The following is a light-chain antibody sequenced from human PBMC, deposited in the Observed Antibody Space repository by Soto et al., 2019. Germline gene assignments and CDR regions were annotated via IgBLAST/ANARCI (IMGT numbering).Light chain of an antibody. V-gene: IGKV3-20*01. CDR1: QIVISNH. CDR3: QQYGSSPLT. CDR2: GAS. Sequence: EVVLTQSPGTLSLSPGERATLSCRASQIVISNHLAWYQQRLGQPPRLLISGASSRATGIPDRFSGSGSGTDFTLTISRLEPEDFAVYYCQQYGSSPLTLGGGTKVDIK. J-gene: IGKJ4*01.